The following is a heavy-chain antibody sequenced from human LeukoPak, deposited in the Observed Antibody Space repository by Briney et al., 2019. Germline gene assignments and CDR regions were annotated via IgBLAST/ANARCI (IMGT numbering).Heavy chain of an antibody. J-gene: IGHJ4*02. CDR3: ARADLRGYSLDY. V-gene: IGHV3-13*01. CDR2: VDTAGDT. D-gene: IGHD5-18*01. Sequence: GSLRLSCAASGFTFSSYDMHWVRQTTGRGLEWVSGVDTAGDTYSPGSVKGRFTISRENAKNSLYLQMNNLRAGDTAVYYCARADLRGYSLDYWGQGTLVAVSS. CDR1: GFTFSSYD.